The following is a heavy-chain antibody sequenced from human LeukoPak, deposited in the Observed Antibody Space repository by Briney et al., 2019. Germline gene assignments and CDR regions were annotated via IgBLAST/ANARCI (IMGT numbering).Heavy chain of an antibody. CDR1: GYTFTSYG. J-gene: IGHJ4*02. V-gene: IGHV1-18*01. CDR3: ARDGGYYYDSSGYPDY. D-gene: IGHD3-22*01. Sequence: ASVKVSCKASGYTFTSYGISWVRQAPGQGLEWMGWISAYNGNTNYAQKLQGRVTMTTDTSTSTAYIELRRLRSDDTAVYYCARDGGYYYDSSGYPDYWGQGTLVTVSS. CDR2: ISAYNGNT.